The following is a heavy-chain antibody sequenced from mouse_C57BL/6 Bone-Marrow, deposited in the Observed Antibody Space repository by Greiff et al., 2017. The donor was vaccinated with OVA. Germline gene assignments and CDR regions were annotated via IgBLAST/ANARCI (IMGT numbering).Heavy chain of an antibody. CDR2: IDPSDSET. CDR1: GYTFTSYW. V-gene: IGHV1-52*01. Sequence: QVQLQQPGAELVRPGSSVKLSCKASGYTFTSYWMHWVKQRPIQGLEWIGNIDPSDSETHYNQKFKDKATLTVDKSSSTAYMQLSSLTSEDSAVYYCARGRGVWAWFAYWGQGTLVTVSA. CDR3: ARGRGVWAWFAY. D-gene: IGHD2-10*02. J-gene: IGHJ3*01.